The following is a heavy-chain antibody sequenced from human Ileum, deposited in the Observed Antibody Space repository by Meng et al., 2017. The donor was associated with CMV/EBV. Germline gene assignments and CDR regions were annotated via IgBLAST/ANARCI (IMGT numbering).Heavy chain of an antibody. CDR2: IYYTGST. CDR3: AREMYSLAAPRRYFDY. CDR1: GGSISSPSNY. J-gene: IGHJ4*02. D-gene: IGHD1-26*01. V-gene: IGHV4-39*07. Sequence: LQLQESGPGLVKPSETLSLNCTGSGGSISSPSNYWGWIRQPPGKGLEWIGSIYYTGSTYYNPSLESRVTISVDTSKNQFSLRLSSVTAADTAVYYCAREMYSLAAPRRYFDYWGQGTLVTVSS.